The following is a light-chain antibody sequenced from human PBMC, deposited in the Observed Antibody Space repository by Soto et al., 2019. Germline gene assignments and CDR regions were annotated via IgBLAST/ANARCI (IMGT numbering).Light chain of an antibody. Sequence: QSVLTQPASVSGSPGQSITISCTGTSSDVGSYNLVSWYQHHPGKAPKVMIYEGSKRPSGISNRFSGSKSGNTASLTISGLQAEDEADYYCCSYAGISTVVFGGGTKLTVL. CDR2: EGS. CDR3: CSYAGISTVV. J-gene: IGLJ2*01. CDR1: SSDVGSYNL. V-gene: IGLV2-23*01.